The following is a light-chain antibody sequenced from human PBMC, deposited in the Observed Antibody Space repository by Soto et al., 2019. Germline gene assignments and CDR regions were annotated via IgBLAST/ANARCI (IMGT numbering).Light chain of an antibody. CDR3: LQDYSYPRT. V-gene: IGKV1-6*01. Sequence: AIQMTQSPSSLSASVGDRVTITCRASQDIRNGLGWYQQKPGKAPKLLIYAASSLQSGVPSRFSGSGSGTDFTLTISSLQPEDFATYYCLQDYSYPRTFGQGTKVEIK. CDR1: QDIRNG. CDR2: AAS. J-gene: IGKJ1*01.